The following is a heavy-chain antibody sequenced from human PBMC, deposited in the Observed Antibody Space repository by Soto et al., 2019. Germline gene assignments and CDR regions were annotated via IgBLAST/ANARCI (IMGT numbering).Heavy chain of an antibody. J-gene: IGHJ6*02. CDR3: AGHGATGYYYGMDV. V-gene: IGHV4-30-2*01. D-gene: IGHD4-17*01. CDR1: GGSISSGGYS. Sequence: TLSLTCAVSGGSISSGGYSWSWIRQPPGKGLEWIGYIYHSGSTYYNPSLKSRVTISVDRSKNQFSLKLSSVTAADTAVYYCAGHGATGYYYGMDVWGQGTTVTVSS. CDR2: IYHSGST.